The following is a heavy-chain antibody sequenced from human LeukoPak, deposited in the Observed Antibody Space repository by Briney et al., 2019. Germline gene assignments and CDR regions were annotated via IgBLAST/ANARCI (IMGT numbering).Heavy chain of an antibody. CDR3: ARSSAAIVPPSMDV. Sequence: SETLSLTCTVSGGSISSYYWSWIRQPPGKGLERIGYIYYSGSTNYNPSLKSRVTISVDTSKNQFSLKLSSVTAADTAVYYCARSSAAIVPPSMDVWGQGTTVTVSS. V-gene: IGHV4-59*01. J-gene: IGHJ6*02. CDR2: IYYSGST. D-gene: IGHD2-2*02. CDR1: GGSISSYY.